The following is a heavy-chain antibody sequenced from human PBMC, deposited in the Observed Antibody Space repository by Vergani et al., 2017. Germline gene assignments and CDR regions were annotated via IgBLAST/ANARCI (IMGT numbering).Heavy chain of an antibody. CDR1: GFTVSSNY. D-gene: IGHD3-16*01. V-gene: IGHV3-23*04. Sequence: EVQLVETGGGLIQPGGSLRLSCAASGFTVSSNYMSWVRQAPGKGLEWVSAISGSGGSTYYADSVKGRFTISRDNSKNTLYLQMNSLRAEDTAVYYCAKNRRGFDYWGQGTLVTVSS. CDR3: AKNRRGFDY. J-gene: IGHJ4*02. CDR2: ISGSGGST.